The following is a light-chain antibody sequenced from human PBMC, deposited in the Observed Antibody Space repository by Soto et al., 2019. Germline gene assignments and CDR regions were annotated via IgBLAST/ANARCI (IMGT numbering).Light chain of an antibody. CDR1: QTISSW. CDR3: QQYKTFST. Sequence: DIQMTQSPATLSGSVGYRVTITCRASQTISSWLAWYQQKPGKAPKLRILDVSTLQSGVPSRFSGSGSGTEFTLTISSLQPDDFATYYCQQYKTFSTFGQGTKVDIK. J-gene: IGKJ1*01. V-gene: IGKV1-5*01. CDR2: DVS.